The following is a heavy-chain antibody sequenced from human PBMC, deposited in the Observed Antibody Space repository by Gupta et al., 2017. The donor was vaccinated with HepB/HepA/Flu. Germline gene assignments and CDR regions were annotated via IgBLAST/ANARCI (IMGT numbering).Heavy chain of an antibody. Sequence: QLQVQESGPGLVRPSETLSLTCTVSGGSLTGSTYYWDWIRQPPGKGLEWIGNMDYNGNTYYNPSLRSRVTISVDTSNEQFSLKLNSVTAADTAVYYCARHHAGTSYFDYWGQGTLVTVS. D-gene: IGHD6-13*01. CDR1: GGSLTGSTYY. J-gene: IGHJ4*02. V-gene: IGHV4-39*01. CDR2: MDYNGNT. CDR3: ARHHAGTSYFDY.